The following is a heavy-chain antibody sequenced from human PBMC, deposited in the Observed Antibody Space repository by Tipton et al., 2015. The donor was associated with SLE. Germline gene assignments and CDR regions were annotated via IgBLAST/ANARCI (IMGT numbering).Heavy chain of an antibody. CDR3: ARVERWVQNRGVDS. J-gene: IGHJ5*01. V-gene: IGHV4-34*09. CDR1: GESFSGYL. D-gene: IGHD5-24*01. Sequence: TLSLTCTVYGESFSGYLWTWIRQSPGKGLEWIGEIDHGGSTNYRPSLKSRLTISMDTSKNQFSLKLTSVTAADTAMYYCARVERWVQNRGVDSWGQGTLVTVSS. CDR2: IDHGGST.